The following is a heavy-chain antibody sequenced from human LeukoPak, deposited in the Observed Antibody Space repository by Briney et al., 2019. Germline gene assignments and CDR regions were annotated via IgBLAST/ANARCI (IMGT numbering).Heavy chain of an antibody. CDR3: ARAITNYGYILDY. V-gene: IGHV3-21*01. CDR1: GFTFSSYS. J-gene: IGHJ4*02. CDR2: ISSSSSYI. D-gene: IGHD5-18*01. Sequence: PGGSLRLSCAASGFTFSSYSMNWVRQAPGKGLEWVSSISSSSSYIYYADSVKGRFTISRDNAKNSLYLQMNSLRAEDTAVYYCARAITNYGYILDYWGQGTLVTVSS.